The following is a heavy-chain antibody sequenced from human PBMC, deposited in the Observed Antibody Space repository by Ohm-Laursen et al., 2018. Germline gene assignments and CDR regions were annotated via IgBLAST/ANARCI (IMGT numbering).Heavy chain of an antibody. CDR3: ASMTSSGYTPFDY. D-gene: IGHD3-22*01. J-gene: IGHJ4*02. CDR1: GYTFTSYY. CDR2: ISPTGGST. Sequence: SVKVSCKTSGYTFTSYYIHWVRQAPGQGLEWMAKISPTGGSTSYAQKFQGRVTMTRDTSTSTVYMELSSLRSEDTAVYYCASMTSSGYTPFDYWGQGTLVTVSS. V-gene: IGHV1-46*01.